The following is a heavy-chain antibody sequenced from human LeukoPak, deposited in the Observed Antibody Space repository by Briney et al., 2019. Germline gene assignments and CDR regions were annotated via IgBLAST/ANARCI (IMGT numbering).Heavy chain of an antibody. V-gene: IGHV3-9*01. D-gene: IGHD2-21*02. J-gene: IGHJ4*02. Sequence: GRSLRLSCAASGFTFDDYAMHWVRQAPGKGLEWVSGISWNSGSIGYADSVKGRFTISRDNAKNSLYLQMNSLRAEDTALYYCAKEAEGDSYYFDYWGQGTLVTVSS. CDR2: ISWNSGSI. CDR1: GFTFDDYA. CDR3: AKEAEGDSYYFDY.